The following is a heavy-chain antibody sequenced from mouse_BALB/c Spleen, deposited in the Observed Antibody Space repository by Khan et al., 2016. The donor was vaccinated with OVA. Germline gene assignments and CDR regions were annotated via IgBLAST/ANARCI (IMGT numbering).Heavy chain of an antibody. V-gene: IGHV5-6*01. J-gene: IGHJ3*01. Sequence: EVELVESGGDLVKPGGSLKLSCAASGFTFSTYGMSWVRQTPDKRLEWVATVSSGGSYIYYPDSVKGRFTISRDNAKNTLYLQMSSLKSEDTAMFYCTRLAYYYDSEGFAYWGQGTLVTVSA. D-gene: IGHD1-1*01. CDR3: TRLAYYYDSEGFAY. CDR2: VSSGGSYI. CDR1: GFTFSTYG.